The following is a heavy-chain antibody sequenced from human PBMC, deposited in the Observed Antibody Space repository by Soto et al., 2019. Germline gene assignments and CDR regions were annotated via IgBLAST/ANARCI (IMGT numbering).Heavy chain of an antibody. D-gene: IGHD6-13*01. CDR3: ARDQGVAAAGITWFDP. CDR1: GASMNSYH. J-gene: IGHJ5*02. V-gene: IGHV4-4*07. CDR2: LHSGGST. Sequence: TSETLSLTCTVSGASMNSYHWSWIRQPAGTGLEWIGHLHSGGSTNYNPSLTSRVTMSVDTSKNQFSLRLMSLTAADTAVYYCARDQGVAAAGITWFDPWGQGSLVTVSS.